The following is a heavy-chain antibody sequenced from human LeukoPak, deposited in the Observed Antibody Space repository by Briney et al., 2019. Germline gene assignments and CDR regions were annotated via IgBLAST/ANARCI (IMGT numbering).Heavy chain of an antibody. CDR2: ISSSSSYI. CDR1: GFTFSSYS. CDR3: ARAEGGTYGEYFQH. D-gene: IGHD1-14*01. Sequence: GGSLGLSCAASGFTFSSYSMNWVRQAPGKGLEWVSSISSSSSYIYYADSVKGRFTISRDNAKNSLYLQMNSLRAEDTAVYYCARAEGGTYGEYFQHWGQGTLVTVSS. J-gene: IGHJ1*01. V-gene: IGHV3-21*01.